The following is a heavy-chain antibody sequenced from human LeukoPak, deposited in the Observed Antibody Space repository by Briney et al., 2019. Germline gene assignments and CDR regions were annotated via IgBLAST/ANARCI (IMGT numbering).Heavy chain of an antibody. Sequence: PGGSLRLSCAASVFTFSSYGMHWVRQAPAKGLKWVAVIWYDGSNEYYAESVKGRFTISRDNSKNTLYLQMNSLRGEDTAVYFCARVGYNNRGGFIDYWGQGTLVTVSS. J-gene: IGHJ4*02. V-gene: IGHV3-33*01. CDR2: IWYDGSNE. D-gene: IGHD5-24*01. CDR3: ARVGYNNRGGFIDY. CDR1: VFTFSSYG.